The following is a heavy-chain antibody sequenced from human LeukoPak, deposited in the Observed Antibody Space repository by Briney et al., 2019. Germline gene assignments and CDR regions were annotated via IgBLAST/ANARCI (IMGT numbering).Heavy chain of an antibody. CDR2: ISAYNGNT. CDR3: ASTSHSTVSYYYYYGMDV. D-gene: IGHD4-17*01. V-gene: IGHV1-18*01. J-gene: IGHJ6*02. CDR1: GYTFTSYG. Sequence: ASVKVSCKASGYTFTSYGISWVRQAPGQGLEWMGWISAYNGNTNYAQKLQGRVTMTTDTSTSTAYMELRSLRSDDTAVYYCASTSHSTVSYYYYYGMDVWGQGTTVTVSS.